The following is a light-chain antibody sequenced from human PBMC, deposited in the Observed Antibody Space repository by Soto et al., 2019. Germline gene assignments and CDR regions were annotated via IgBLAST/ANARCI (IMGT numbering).Light chain of an antibody. CDR2: RSN. J-gene: IGLJ3*02. CDR3: AAWDDSLSGWV. V-gene: IGLV1-47*01. CDR1: RSNIGNNY. Sequence: QSVLTQPPSASGTPGQRVTISCSGSRSNIGNNYVHWYRQLPGTAPKLLIYRSNQRPSGVPDRFSGSKSGTSASLAISGLRSEDEADYHCAAWDDSLSGWVFGGGTKLTVL.